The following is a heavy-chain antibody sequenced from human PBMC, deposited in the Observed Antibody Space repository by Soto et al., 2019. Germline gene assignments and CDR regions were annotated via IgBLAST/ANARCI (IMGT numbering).Heavy chain of an antibody. CDR2: ISAYNGNT. CDR3: ARDWGYSYGSYYFDY. CDR1: GYTFTSYG. V-gene: IGHV1-18*01. Sequence: ASVKVSCKASGYTFTSYGISWVRQAPGQGLEWMGWISAYNGNTNYAQKLQGRVTMTTDTSTSTAYMELRNLRSDDTAVYYCARDWGYSYGSYYFDYWGQGTLVTVSS. D-gene: IGHD5-18*01. J-gene: IGHJ4*02.